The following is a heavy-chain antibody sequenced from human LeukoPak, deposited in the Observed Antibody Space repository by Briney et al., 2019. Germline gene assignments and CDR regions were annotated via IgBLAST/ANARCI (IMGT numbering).Heavy chain of an antibody. V-gene: IGHV4-34*01. D-gene: IGHD3-22*01. J-gene: IGHJ4*02. CDR2: INHSGST. Sequence: SETLSLTCAVYGGSFSGYYWSWIRQPPGKGLEWIGEINHSGSTNYNPSLKSRVTISVDMSKNQFSLKLSSVTAADTAVYYCASREDYYDSSGYYVRTGGFFDYWGQGTLVTVSS. CDR1: GGSFSGYY. CDR3: ASREDYYDSSGYYVRTGGFFDY.